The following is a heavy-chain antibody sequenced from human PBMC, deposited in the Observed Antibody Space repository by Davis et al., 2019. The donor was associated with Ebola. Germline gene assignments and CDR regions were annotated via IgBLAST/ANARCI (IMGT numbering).Heavy chain of an antibody. CDR2: INHSGST. CDR3: ARGSQSLLDY. V-gene: IGHV4-34*01. J-gene: IGHJ4*02. CDR1: GGSFSGYY. Sequence: MPSETLSLTCAVYGGSFSGYYWSWIRQPPGKGLEWIGEINHSGSTNYNPSLKSRVTISVDTSKNHFSLKLSSVTAADTAVYYCARGSQSLLDYWGQGTLVTVSS.